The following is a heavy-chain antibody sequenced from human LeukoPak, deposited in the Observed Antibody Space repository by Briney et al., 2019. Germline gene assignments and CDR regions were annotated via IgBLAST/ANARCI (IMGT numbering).Heavy chain of an antibody. CDR2: IRYDGSNK. J-gene: IGHJ6*02. CDR3: ARDRVLWLYGDYGMDV. CDR1: GFTFSSYG. D-gene: IGHD3-10*01. Sequence: PGGSLRLSCAASGFTFSSYGMHWVRQAPGKGLEWVAFIRYDGSNKYYADSVKGRFTISRDNSKNTLYLQMNSLRAEDTAVYYCARDRVLWLYGDYGMDVWGQGTTVTVSS. V-gene: IGHV3-30*02.